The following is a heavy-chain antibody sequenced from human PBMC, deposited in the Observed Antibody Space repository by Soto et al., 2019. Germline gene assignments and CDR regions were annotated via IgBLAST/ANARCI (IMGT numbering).Heavy chain of an antibody. CDR1: GYTFTSYA. V-gene: IGHV1-3*05. CDR2: INAGNGNT. CDR3: ARGHWNAPVSWFDP. Sequence: QVQLVQSGAEEKKPGASVKVSCKASGYTFTSYAMHCVRQAPGQRLEWMGWINAGNGNTKYSQKFQGRVTITRDTSASTAYMELSSLRTEDTAVYYCARGHWNAPVSWFDPWGKGTLVTVSS. D-gene: IGHD1-1*01. J-gene: IGHJ5*02.